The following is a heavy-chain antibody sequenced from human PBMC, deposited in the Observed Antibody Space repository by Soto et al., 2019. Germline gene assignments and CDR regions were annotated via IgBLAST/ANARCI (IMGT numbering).Heavy chain of an antibody. Sequence: GGSLRLSCSGSGFTVSSFGMHWVRQAPGKGLEHVSTLSSNGIGTYYADSVKGRFTFSRDTSENTLYLQMSSLRTEDTAVYYCVKDMGQAAVGIRYPYGLDVWGRGTTVTVSS. J-gene: IGHJ6*02. CDR2: LSSNGIGT. V-gene: IGHV3-64D*06. CDR1: GFTVSSFG. CDR3: VKDMGQAAVGIRYPYGLDV. D-gene: IGHD6-13*01.